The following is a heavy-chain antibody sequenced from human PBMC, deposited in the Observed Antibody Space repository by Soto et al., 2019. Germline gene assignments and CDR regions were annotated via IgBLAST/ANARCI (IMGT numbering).Heavy chain of an antibody. J-gene: IGHJ6*02. D-gene: IGHD1-7*01. CDR2: INNDGSNT. V-gene: IGHV3-74*01. CDR3: ARDPLIGTTDYGLDV. Sequence: EVQLVESGGGLVQPGGSLRLSCAASGFTFSTYWMHWVRQPPRKGLVWVSRINNDGSNTAYADSVKGRFTISRDNAQSTLYLQMNSLRAEDTAVYYCARDPLIGTTDYGLDVWGQGTTVSVSS. CDR1: GFTFSTYW.